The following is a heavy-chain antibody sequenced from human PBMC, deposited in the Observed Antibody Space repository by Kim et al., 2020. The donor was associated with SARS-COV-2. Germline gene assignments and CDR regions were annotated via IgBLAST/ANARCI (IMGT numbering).Heavy chain of an antibody. CDR3: VKDPAALFDY. CDR2: ST. D-gene: IGHD2-15*01. J-gene: IGHJ4*02. V-gene: IGHV3-64D*09. Sequence: STYTADAVKGRFTIARDTSKNTLYLQMSGLRAEDTAVYYCVKDPAALFDYWGQGTLVTVSS.